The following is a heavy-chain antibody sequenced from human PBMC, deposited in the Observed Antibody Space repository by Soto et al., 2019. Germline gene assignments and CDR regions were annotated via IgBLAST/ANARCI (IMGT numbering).Heavy chain of an antibody. CDR1: GGSFRSYY. V-gene: IGHV4-34*01. D-gene: IGHD3-9*01. Sequence: SETLPLTCAACGGSFRSYYWSWLRQPPAKALEWIGEINHSGSTNYNPSLKSRVTISVDTSKHQCSLNLTSVTAADSAVYYCARVPGFYDLLAAEGFDVWGQGTKVTVSS. CDR3: ARVPGFYDLLAAEGFDV. J-gene: IGHJ3*01. CDR2: INHSGST.